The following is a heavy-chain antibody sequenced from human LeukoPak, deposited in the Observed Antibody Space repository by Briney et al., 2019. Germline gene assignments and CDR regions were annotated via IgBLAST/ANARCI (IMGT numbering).Heavy chain of an antibody. CDR3: ASSTLVGYSSSWPLDY. Sequence: SKTLSLTCTVSGGSISSYYWSWIRQPPRKGLEWIGYIYYSGSTNYNPSLKSRVTISVDTSKNQFSLKLSSVTAADTAVYYCASSTLVGYSSSWPLDYWGQGTLVTVSS. CDR2: IYYSGST. D-gene: IGHD6-13*01. CDR1: GGSISSYY. V-gene: IGHV4-59*08. J-gene: IGHJ4*02.